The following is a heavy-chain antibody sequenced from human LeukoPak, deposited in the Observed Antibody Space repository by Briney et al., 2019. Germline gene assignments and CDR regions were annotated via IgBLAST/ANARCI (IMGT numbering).Heavy chain of an antibody. V-gene: IGHV1-69*01. CDR3: ARGGAKAFPFDP. Sequence: SVKVSCKASGGTFSSCAISWVRQAPGQGLEWMGGIIPIFGTANYAQKFQGRVTITADESTSTAYMELSSPRSEDTAVYYCARGGAKAFPFDPWGQGTLVTVSS. CDR2: IIPIFGTA. J-gene: IGHJ5*02. D-gene: IGHD4/OR15-4a*01. CDR1: GGTFSSCA.